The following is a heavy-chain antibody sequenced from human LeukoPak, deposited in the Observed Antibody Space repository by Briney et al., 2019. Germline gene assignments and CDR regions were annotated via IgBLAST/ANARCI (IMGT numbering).Heavy chain of an antibody. CDR2: IYYSGST. J-gene: IGHJ4*02. D-gene: IGHD5-18*01. CDR3: ARARGYSYGPGLDY. Sequence: SETLSLTSTVSGGSISSGDYYWSWIRQPPGKGLEWIGYIYYSGSTYYNPSLRSRVTISVDTSKNQFSLKLSSVTAADTAVYYCARARGYSYGPGLDYWGQGTLVTVSS. V-gene: IGHV4-30-4*01. CDR1: GGSISSGDYY.